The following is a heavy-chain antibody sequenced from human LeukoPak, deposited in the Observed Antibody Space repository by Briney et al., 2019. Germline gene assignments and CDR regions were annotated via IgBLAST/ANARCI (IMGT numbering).Heavy chain of an antibody. J-gene: IGHJ3*02. CDR2: IIPIFGTA. CDR3: ARDGYCSGGSCYSGAFDI. Sequence: GASVKVSCKASGGTFSSYAISWVRQAPGQGLEWMGGIIPIFGTANYAQKFQGRVTMTRDTSISTAYMELSRLRSDDTAVYYCARDGYCSGGSCYSGAFDIWGQGTVVTVSS. D-gene: IGHD2-15*01. V-gene: IGHV1-69*05. CDR1: GGTFSSYA.